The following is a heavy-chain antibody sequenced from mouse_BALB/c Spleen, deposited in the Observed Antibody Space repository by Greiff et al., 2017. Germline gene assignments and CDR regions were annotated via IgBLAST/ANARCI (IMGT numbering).Heavy chain of an antibody. V-gene: IGHV3-2*02. Sequence: EVQLQESGPGLVKPSQSLSLTCTVTGYSITSDYAWNWIRQFPGNLLEWMGYISYSGSTSYNPSLKSRISITRDKSKNQFFLQLNSVTTEDTATYYCAQNYYGRTLGYWGQGTTLTVSS. D-gene: IGHD1-1*01. J-gene: IGHJ2*01. CDR3: AQNYYGRTLGY. CDR1: GYSITSDYA. CDR2: ISYSGST.